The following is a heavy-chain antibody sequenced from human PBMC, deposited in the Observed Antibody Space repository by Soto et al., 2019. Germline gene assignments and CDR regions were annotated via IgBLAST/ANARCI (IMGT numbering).Heavy chain of an antibody. Sequence: QVQLVESGGGVVQPGRSLRLSCAASGFTFSSYGMHWVRQAPGKGLEWVAVIWYDGSNKYYADSVKGRFTISRDNSKNTLYLQMNSLRAEDTAVYYCARVEGGNDYGDPNDAFDIWGQGTMVTVSS. V-gene: IGHV3-33*01. D-gene: IGHD4-17*01. CDR2: IWYDGSNK. CDR1: GFTFSSYG. CDR3: ARVEGGNDYGDPNDAFDI. J-gene: IGHJ3*02.